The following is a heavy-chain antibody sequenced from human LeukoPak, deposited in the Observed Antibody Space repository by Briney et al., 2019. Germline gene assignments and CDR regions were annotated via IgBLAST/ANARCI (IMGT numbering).Heavy chain of an antibody. V-gene: IGHV4-59*01. CDR2: IYYSGST. CDR1: GGSISSYY. CDR3: ARSRIAAAGTEDY. J-gene: IGHJ4*02. D-gene: IGHD6-13*01. Sequence: PSETLSLTCTVSGGSISSYYWSWIRQPPGKGLEWIGYIYYSGSTNYNPSLKSPVTISVETSKNQFSLKLSSVTAADTAVYYCARSRIAAAGTEDYWGQGTLVTVSS.